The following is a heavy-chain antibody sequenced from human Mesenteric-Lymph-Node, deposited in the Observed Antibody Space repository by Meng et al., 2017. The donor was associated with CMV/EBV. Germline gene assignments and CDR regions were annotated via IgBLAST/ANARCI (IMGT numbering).Heavy chain of an antibody. V-gene: IGHV3-21*01. D-gene: IGHD7-27*01. Sequence: GESLKISCAASGFTFSSYEMNWVRQAPGKGLEWVSSISSSSSYIYYADSVKGRFTISRDNAKNSLYLQMNSLRAEDTAVYYCARETGIWRYFDYWGQGTLVTVSS. CDR3: ARETGIWRYFDY. J-gene: IGHJ4*02. CDR1: GFTFSSYE. CDR2: ISSSSSYI.